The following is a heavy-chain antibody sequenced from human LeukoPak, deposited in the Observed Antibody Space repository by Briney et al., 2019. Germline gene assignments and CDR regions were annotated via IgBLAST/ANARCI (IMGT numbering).Heavy chain of an antibody. CDR2: ISWNSGSI. V-gene: IGHV3-9*01. Sequence: GGSLRLSCAASGFTFDDYAMHWVRQAPGKGLEWVSGISWNSGSIGYADSVKGRFTISRDNAKNSLYLQMNRLRAEDTALYYCAKDCRAGSSGWTAGFDYWGQGTLVTVSS. D-gene: IGHD6-19*01. CDR3: AKDCRAGSSGWTAGFDY. J-gene: IGHJ4*02. CDR1: GFTFDDYA.